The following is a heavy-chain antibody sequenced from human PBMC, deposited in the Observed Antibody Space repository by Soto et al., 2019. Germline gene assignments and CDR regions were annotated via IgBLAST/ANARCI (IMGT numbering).Heavy chain of an antibody. V-gene: IGHV4-59*01. CDR2: VDYSGNS. J-gene: IGHJ4*02. CDR3: ERNWFSVAGRFNFDY. Sequence: PSETLSLTCTVSGGSINTYYWSWIRQPPGKGLEWIGYVDYSGNSDSSPSLKSRVTISIDTSKKQVSLKLNSVTAADTAVYYCERNWFSVAGRFNFDYWGQGIQVTVYS. D-gene: IGHD6-19*01. CDR1: GGSINTYY.